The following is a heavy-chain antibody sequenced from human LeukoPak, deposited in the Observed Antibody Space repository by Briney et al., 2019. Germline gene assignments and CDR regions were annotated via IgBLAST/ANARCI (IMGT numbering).Heavy chain of an antibody. Sequence: SENLSLTCSVSGASISDFFWSWIRQPPGQTLEWIGYVSKTGSTNYNPSLRSRVTISKDTSRNLLSLRLTSATAADTAVYYCARQAHCTSDLCYPFDYWGQGTLVTVSS. CDR3: ARQAHCTSDLCYPFDY. CDR2: VSKTGST. V-gene: IGHV4-59*01. D-gene: IGHD2-8*01. CDR1: GASISDFF. J-gene: IGHJ4*02.